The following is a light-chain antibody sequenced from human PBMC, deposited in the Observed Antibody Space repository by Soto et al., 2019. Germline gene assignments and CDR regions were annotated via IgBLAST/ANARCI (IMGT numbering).Light chain of an antibody. CDR1: SSNIGSNY. CDR3: AAWDDSLSGLVV. V-gene: IGLV1-47*01. Sequence: QSVLTQPPSASGTPGQRVTISCSGSSSNIGSNYVYWYQQLPGTAPKVLIYRNNQRPSGVPDRFSGSKSGTSASLAISGLRSEDVADYYCAAWDDSLSGLVVFGGGTKLTVL. J-gene: IGLJ2*01. CDR2: RNN.